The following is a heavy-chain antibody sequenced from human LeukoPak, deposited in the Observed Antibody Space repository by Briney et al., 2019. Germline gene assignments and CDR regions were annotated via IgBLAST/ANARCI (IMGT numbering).Heavy chain of an antibody. CDR1: GYTFTGDY. J-gene: IGHJ3*02. CDR2: INPNSGGT. Sequence: ASVKVSCKASGYTFTGDYMHWVRQAPGQGLEWMGWINPNSGGTNYAQKFQGRVTMTRDTSISTAYMELSRLRSDDTAVYYCAREYSGTSLGAFDIWGQGTMVTVSS. V-gene: IGHV1-2*02. D-gene: IGHD1-26*01. CDR3: AREYSGTSLGAFDI.